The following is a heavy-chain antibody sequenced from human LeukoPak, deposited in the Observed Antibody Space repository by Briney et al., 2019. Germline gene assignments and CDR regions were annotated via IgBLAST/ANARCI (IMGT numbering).Heavy chain of an antibody. D-gene: IGHD2-2*01. V-gene: IGHV4-34*01. CDR1: GGSLRGYY. CDR3: ARHRGCSSTSCPNWFDP. J-gene: IGHJ5*02. CDR2: INHSGST. Sequence: SETLSLTCALYGGSLRGYYWSCIRQPPGKRREWIGEINHSGSTNYNPSPKSRVTISVDTSKNQISLKLSSVTAADTAVYYCARHRGCSSTSCPNWFDPWGQGTLVTVSS.